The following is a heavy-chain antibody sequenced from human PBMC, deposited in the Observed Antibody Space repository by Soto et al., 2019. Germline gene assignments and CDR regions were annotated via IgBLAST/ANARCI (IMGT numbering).Heavy chain of an antibody. J-gene: IGHJ6*02. CDR3: ARGYRYGVVDYYYYGMDV. CDR2: INPSGGST. Sequence: ASVKVSCKASGYTFTSYYMHWVRQAPGQGLEWMGIINPSGGSTSYAQKFQGRVTMTRDMSTSTVYMELSSLRSEDTAVYYCARGYRYGVVDYYYYGMDVWGQGTTVTVSS. V-gene: IGHV1-46*01. D-gene: IGHD5-18*01. CDR1: GYTFTSYY.